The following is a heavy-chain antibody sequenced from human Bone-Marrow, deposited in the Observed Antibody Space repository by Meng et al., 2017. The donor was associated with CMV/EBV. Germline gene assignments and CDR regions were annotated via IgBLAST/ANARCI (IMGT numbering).Heavy chain of an antibody. J-gene: IGHJ4*02. CDR3: ARYCSSTSCYRVFDY. V-gene: IGHV3-21*01. CDR2: ISSSSSYI. Sequence: ETLSLTCAASGFTFSNYNMNWVRQAPGKGLEWVSSISSSSSYIYYADSVKGRFTISRDNAKNSLYLQMNSLRAEDTAVYYCARYCSSTSCYRVFDYWGQGTLVTVSS. D-gene: IGHD2-2*02. CDR1: GFTFSNYN.